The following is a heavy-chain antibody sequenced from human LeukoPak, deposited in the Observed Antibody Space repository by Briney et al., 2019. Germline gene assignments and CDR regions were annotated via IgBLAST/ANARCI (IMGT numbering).Heavy chain of an antibody. CDR3: VRQVIDISSGYLGAEVYYYDHMDV. CDR1: GGSTSSSVDY. J-gene: IGHJ6*03. D-gene: IGHD3-3*01. CDR2: IFYSGST. V-gene: IGHV4-39*01. Sequence: SETLSLTCTVSGGSTSSSVDYWGWIRQPPGKGLEWIGSIFYSGSTYYNPSLKSRVSISVDTSENQFSLKLNSVTAADTAMYCCVRQVIDISSGYLGAEVYYYDHMDVWAEGTTVTVSS.